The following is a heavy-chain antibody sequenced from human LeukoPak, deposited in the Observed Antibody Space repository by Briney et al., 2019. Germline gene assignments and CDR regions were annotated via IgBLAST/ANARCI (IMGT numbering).Heavy chain of an antibody. J-gene: IGHJ2*01. CDR3: ARDSSGVFDL. CDR1: GGSISSYY. D-gene: IGHD2-8*01. CDR2: IYYGGST. Sequence: SETLSLTCTVPGGSISSYYWSWIRQPPGKGLEWIGYIYYGGSTNYNPSLKSRVTISVDTSKNQFSLKLSSVTAADTAVYYCARDSSGVFDLWGRGTLVTVSS. V-gene: IGHV4-59*01.